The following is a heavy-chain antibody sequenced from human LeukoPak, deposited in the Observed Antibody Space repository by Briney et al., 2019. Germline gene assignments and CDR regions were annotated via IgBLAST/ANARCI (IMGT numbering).Heavy chain of an antibody. V-gene: IGHV3-23*01. J-gene: IGHJ4*02. D-gene: IGHD2-15*01. CDR3: ASSEDSRTFDY. CDR1: GFTFSSYG. CDR2: ISGSGGST. Sequence: GGSLRLSCAASGFTFSSYGMSWVRQAPGKGLEWVSAISGSGGSTYYADSVKGRFTISRDNSKNTLYLQMNSLRAEDTAVYYCASSEDSRTFDYWGQGTLVTVSS.